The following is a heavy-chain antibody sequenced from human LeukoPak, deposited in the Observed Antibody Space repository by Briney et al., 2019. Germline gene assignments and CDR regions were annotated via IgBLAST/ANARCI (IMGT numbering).Heavy chain of an antibody. Sequence: PSETLSLTCTVSGGSISSGSYYWSWIRQPAGKGLEWIGRIYTSGSTNYNPSLKSRVTISVDTSKNQFSLKVSAVAAADTAVYYCARDDGGYGILLYWGQGTLVTVSS. J-gene: IGHJ4*02. D-gene: IGHD5-18*01. V-gene: IGHV4-61*02. CDR1: GGSISSGSYY. CDR3: ARDDGGYGILLY. CDR2: IYTSGST.